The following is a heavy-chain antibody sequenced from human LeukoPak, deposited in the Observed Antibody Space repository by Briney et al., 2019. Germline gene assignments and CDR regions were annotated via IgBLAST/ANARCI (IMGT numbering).Heavy chain of an antibody. CDR1: GFTSSSYG. CDR2: ISYDGRNK. J-gene: IGHJ4*02. V-gene: IGHV3-30*19. CDR3: ASGPYFDY. Sequence: GGSLRLSCAASGFTSSSYGMHWVRQAPGKGLEWVAVISYDGRNKFHADSVKGRFTISRDNSKNTLYLQMNSLRTEDMAVYYCASGPYFDYWGQGTLVTVSS.